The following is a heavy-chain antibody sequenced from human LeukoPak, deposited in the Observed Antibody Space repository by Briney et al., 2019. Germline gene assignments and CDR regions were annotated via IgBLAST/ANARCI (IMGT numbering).Heavy chain of an antibody. CDR3: ACVPYYYDSSGYADAFDI. CDR2: IYHSEST. D-gene: IGHD3-22*01. V-gene: IGHV4-38-2*02. Sequence: NASETLSLTCTVSGYSISSGYYWGWIPQPPGKGLEWIGSIYHSESTYYNPSLKSRVIISVDTSKNRYFLKLSSVTAADTAVYYCACVPYYYDSSGYADAFDIWGQGTMVTVSS. CDR1: GYSISSGYY. J-gene: IGHJ3*02.